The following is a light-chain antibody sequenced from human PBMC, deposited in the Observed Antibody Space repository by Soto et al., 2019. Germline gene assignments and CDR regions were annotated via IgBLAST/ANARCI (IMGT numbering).Light chain of an antibody. CDR1: QGIRND. CDR2: AAS. CDR3: LQNYNYPYT. J-gene: IGKJ2*01. Sequence: AIQMTQSPSSLSASVGDRVTITCRASQGIRNDLGWFQQRPGKAPKLLIYAASSLQSGVPSRFSGSGSGTDFTLTISSLQPEDFATYYCLQNYNYPYTFGQGTKLEIK. V-gene: IGKV1-6*01.